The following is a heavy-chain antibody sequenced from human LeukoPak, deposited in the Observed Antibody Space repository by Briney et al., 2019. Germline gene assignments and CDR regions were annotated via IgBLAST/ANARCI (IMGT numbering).Heavy chain of an antibody. CDR2: ISWNSGSI. CDR3: AKDTYFVAPHDAFDI. D-gene: IGHD2/OR15-2a*01. J-gene: IGHJ3*02. CDR1: GFTFDDYA. Sequence: SLGLSCAASGFTFDDYAMHWVRQALGKGLEWVSGISWNSGSIGYADSVKGRFTISRDNAKNSLYLQMNSLRAEDTALYYCAKDTYFVAPHDAFDIWGRGTMVTVSS. V-gene: IGHV3-9*01.